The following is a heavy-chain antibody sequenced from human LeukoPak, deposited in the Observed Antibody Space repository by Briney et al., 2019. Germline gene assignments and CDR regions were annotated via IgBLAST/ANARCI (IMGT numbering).Heavy chain of an antibody. CDR3: ASRSGSFSDAPDI. V-gene: IGHV4-59*08. J-gene: IGHJ3*02. CDR2: IHYSEST. Sequence: SETLSLTCTVSGGSIRSYYWGWIRQPPGKGLEWIGYIHYSESTKYNPSLKSRVTMSVDTSKNQFSLKLSSVTAADTAVYYCASRSGSFSDAPDIWGQGTLVTVSS. D-gene: IGHD3-10*01. CDR1: GGSIRSYY.